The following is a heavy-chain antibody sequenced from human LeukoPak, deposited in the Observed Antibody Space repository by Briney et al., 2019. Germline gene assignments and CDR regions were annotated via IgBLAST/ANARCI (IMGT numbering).Heavy chain of an antibody. CDR1: GFTVGGNY. CDR2: ISRGGTT. J-gene: IGHJ4*02. V-gene: IGHV3-66*01. D-gene: IGHD2-15*01. CDR3: ARDAGYCSDGVCYRTRFDS. Sequence: HPGGSLRLSCVLSGFTVGGNYMSWVRQAPGRGREWGSTISRGGTTYYADAVKGRFIISRDNSKNTLFLQMNRLRADDTAIYYRARDAGYCSDGVCYRTRFDSWGQGALVTVSS.